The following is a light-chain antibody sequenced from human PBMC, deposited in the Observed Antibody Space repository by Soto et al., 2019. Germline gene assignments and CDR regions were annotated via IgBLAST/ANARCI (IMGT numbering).Light chain of an antibody. V-gene: IGKV1-5*03. J-gene: IGKJ1*01. Sequence: IQMTQSPSTLSASVGDRVTITCRASQSISSWLAWYQQNPGKAPKLLIYKASSLESGVPSRFSGSGSGTEFTLTISSLQPDDFATYYCQQYNSYRRTFGQGTKVEIK. CDR3: QQYNSYRRT. CDR1: QSISSW. CDR2: KAS.